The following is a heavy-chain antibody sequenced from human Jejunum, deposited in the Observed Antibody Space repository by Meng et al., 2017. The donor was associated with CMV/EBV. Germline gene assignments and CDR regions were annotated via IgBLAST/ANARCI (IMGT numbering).Heavy chain of an antibody. V-gene: IGHV3-7*01. Sequence: SGFTFSSYWMNWVRQAPGKGLEWVANIKQDGGETYYVDSVKGRFTISRDNAKNSLYLQMNSLRAEDTAVYYCASCSTNCLRLFDYWGQGTLVTVSS. CDR2: IKQDGGET. D-gene: IGHD2-2*01. CDR3: ASCSTNCLRLFDY. J-gene: IGHJ4*02. CDR1: GFTFSSYW.